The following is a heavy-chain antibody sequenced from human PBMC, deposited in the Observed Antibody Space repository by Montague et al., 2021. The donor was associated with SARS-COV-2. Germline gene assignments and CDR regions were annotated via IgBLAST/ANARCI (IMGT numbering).Heavy chain of an antibody. CDR3: ARDTPYYYGSGSYYEPRRVFDY. D-gene: IGHD3-10*01. J-gene: IGHJ4*02. Sequence: SLRLSCAASGFTFSNYEMSWVRQAPGKGLEWLSYIRSSGSTIYYADSGKGRFTISRDNAKNSLYLQMNSLRAEDTAVYYCARDTPYYYGSGSYYEPRRVFDYWGQGTLVTVSS. CDR2: IRSSGSTI. CDR1: GFTFSNYE. V-gene: IGHV3-48*03.